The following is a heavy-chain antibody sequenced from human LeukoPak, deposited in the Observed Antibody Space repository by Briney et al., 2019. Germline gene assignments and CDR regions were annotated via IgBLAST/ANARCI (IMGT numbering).Heavy chain of an antibody. Sequence: SETLSLTCAVSGYSISSGYYWGWIRPPPGKGLEWIGSIYHSGSTYYNPSLKSRVTISVDTSKNQFPLKLSSVTAADTAVYYCARALLTPTMVVTPFDYWGQGTLVTVSS. V-gene: IGHV4-38-2*01. CDR3: ARALLTPTMVVTPFDY. CDR1: GYSISSGYY. CDR2: IYHSGST. J-gene: IGHJ4*02. D-gene: IGHD4-23*01.